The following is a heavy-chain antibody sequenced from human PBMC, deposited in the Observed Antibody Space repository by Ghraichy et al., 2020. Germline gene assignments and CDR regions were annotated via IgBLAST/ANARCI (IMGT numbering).Heavy chain of an antibody. CDR2: VYGGGST. J-gene: IGHJ4*02. D-gene: IGHD1/OR15-1a*01. CDR3: ARGLPGTVAFDY. V-gene: IGHV3-66*01. Sequence: ETLSLTCAASGFTVSSNYMNWVRQAPGKGLEWVSGVYGGGSTFYADSVKGRFSISRDNSKNTLYLQLNSLRAVDTAVYHCARGLPGTVAFDYWGQGTLVT. CDR1: GFTVSSNY.